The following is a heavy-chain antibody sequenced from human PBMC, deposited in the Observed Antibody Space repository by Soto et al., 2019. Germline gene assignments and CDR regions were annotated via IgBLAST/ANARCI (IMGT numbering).Heavy chain of an antibody. CDR2: ISGSGGST. Sequence: EVQLLESGGGLVQPGGSLRISCAASGFTFSSYAMSWVRQAPGKGLEWVSAISGSGGSTYYADSVKGRFTRSRDNSKNTLYRQMNSRRAEDTAVYYCANIRGWLPQADAFDIWGQGTMVTVSS. CDR1: GFTFSSYA. J-gene: IGHJ3*02. D-gene: IGHD6-19*01. CDR3: ANIRGWLPQADAFDI. V-gene: IGHV3-23*01.